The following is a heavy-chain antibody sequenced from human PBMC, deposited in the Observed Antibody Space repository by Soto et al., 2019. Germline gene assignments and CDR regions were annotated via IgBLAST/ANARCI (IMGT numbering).Heavy chain of an antibody. Sequence: GGSLRLSWAASGCTFDDYAMRWVRKTTGKGLEWVSGIRWNSGSIGYADSVKGRFTISRDNAKNSLYLQMNSLRAEDTALYYCAKDKEDIVVVPAATLYYYYYMDVWGKGTTVTVSS. V-gene: IGHV3-9*01. J-gene: IGHJ6*03. CDR1: GCTFDDYA. D-gene: IGHD2-2*01. CDR2: IRWNSGSI. CDR3: AKDKEDIVVVPAATLYYYYYMDV.